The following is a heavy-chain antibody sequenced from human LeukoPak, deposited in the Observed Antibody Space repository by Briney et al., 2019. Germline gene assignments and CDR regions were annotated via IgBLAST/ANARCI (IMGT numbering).Heavy chain of an antibody. Sequence: GGSLRHSCVASGFTFTSYGMSWVRQAPGKRLEWVSGISGSGDATYYADSVKGRFTISRDNAKNTLYLQMNSLRAEETAVYYCAKLRGLSSSSENNWFDPWGQGTLVTVSS. D-gene: IGHD6-6*01. CDR2: ISGSGDAT. CDR3: AKLRGLSSSSENNWFDP. CDR1: GFTFTSYG. V-gene: IGHV3-23*01. J-gene: IGHJ5*02.